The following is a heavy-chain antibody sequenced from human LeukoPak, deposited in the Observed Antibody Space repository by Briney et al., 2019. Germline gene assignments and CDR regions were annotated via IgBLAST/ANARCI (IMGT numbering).Heavy chain of an antibody. D-gene: IGHD2-2*01. J-gene: IGHJ4*02. CDR3: AKGISTVDY. Sequence: PGGSLRLSCAASGFTFSNFAMSWVRQAPGKGLEWVSAMSSVTYYADSVKGRFTISRDDSKSTLFLQMNSLRAEDTAVYYCAKGISTVDYWGQGTLVTVSS. CDR2: MSSVT. V-gene: IGHV3-23*01. CDR1: GFTFSNFA.